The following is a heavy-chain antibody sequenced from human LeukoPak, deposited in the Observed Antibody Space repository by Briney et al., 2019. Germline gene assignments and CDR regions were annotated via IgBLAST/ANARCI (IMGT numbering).Heavy chain of an antibody. V-gene: IGHV4-59*08. D-gene: IGHD3-3*01. CDR2: IYCSGST. CDR1: GGSISSYY. J-gene: IGHJ4*02. Sequence: SETLSLTCTVSGGSISSYYWSWIRQPPGKGLEWIGYIYCSGSTNYNPSLKSRVTISVDTSKNQFSLSLNSVTAADTAVYYCARRKTLFWYFDYWGQGTLVTVSS. CDR3: ARRKTLFWYFDY.